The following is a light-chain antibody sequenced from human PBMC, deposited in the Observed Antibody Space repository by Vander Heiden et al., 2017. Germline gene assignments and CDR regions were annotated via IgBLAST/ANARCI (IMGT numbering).Light chain of an antibody. J-gene: IGKJ3*01. CDR3: QQYGSSLFT. Sequence: EIVLTQSPGTLSLSPGERATLSCRASQSVSSSYLAWYQQKPGQAPRLLIYGASSRATGIPDRFSGSGSGTDFTLTISRLEPEDFAVYYCQQYGSSLFTFGHGTKVXIK. V-gene: IGKV3-20*01. CDR1: QSVSSSY. CDR2: GAS.